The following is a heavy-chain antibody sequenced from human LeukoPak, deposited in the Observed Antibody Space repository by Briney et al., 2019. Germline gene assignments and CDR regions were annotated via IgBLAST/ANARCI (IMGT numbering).Heavy chain of an antibody. CDR3: ARLGSSGWYWAY. CDR2: IYYSGST. V-gene: IGHV4-39*01. Sequence: GSLRLSCAASGFAFSSYAMSWIRQPPGKGLEWIGSIYYSGSTYYNPSLQSRVTISVDTSKNQFSLKLNSVTAADTAVYYCARLGSSGWYWAYWGQGTLVTVSS. J-gene: IGHJ4*02. D-gene: IGHD6-19*01. CDR1: GFAFSSYA.